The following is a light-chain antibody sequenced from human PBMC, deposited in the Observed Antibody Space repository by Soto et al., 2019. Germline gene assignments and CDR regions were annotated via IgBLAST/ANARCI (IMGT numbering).Light chain of an antibody. CDR3: QQYGSSRT. V-gene: IGKV3-20*01. CDR1: QSVSIN. CDR2: EAS. Sequence: EIVMTQSPAPLSVSPGERAALSCRASQSVSINLAWYQQKPGQAPRLLIYEASNRATGIPARFSGSGSGTDFTLTITRLEPEDVALYYCQQYGSSRTFGQGTKVDIK. J-gene: IGKJ1*01.